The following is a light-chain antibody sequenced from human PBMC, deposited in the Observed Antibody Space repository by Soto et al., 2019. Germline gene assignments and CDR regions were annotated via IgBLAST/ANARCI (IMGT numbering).Light chain of an antibody. J-gene: IGKJ5*01. CDR3: QYHGSSPIT. Sequence: EIVMTQSPGTLSLSPGEEATLSCRAIQTVTTRYLAWYQQRPGQSPRLLIYGASNRATGIPDRFSGSGSGTDFTLTISRLEPEDFALFYCQYHGSSPITFGQGTRLEIK. CDR2: GAS. CDR1: QTVTTRY. V-gene: IGKV3-20*01.